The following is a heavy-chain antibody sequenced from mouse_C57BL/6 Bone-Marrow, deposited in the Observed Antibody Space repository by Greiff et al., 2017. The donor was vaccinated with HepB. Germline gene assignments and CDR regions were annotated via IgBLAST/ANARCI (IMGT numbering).Heavy chain of an antibody. CDR1: GYSITSGYY. D-gene: IGHD1-1*01. J-gene: IGHJ4*01. CDR3: AKSTVVPYYAMDY. Sequence: EVKLVESGPGLVKPSQSLSLTCSVTGYSITSGYYWNWIRQFPGNKLEWMGYISYDGSNNYNPSLKNRISITRDTSKNQFFLKLNSVTTEDTATYYCAKSTVVPYYAMDYWGQGTSVTVSS. CDR2: ISYDGSN. V-gene: IGHV3-6*01.